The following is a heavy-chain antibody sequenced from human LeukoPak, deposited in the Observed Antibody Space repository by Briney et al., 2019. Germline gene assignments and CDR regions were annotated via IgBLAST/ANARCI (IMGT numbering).Heavy chain of an antibody. CDR2: IYYSGST. D-gene: IGHD5-18*01. CDR3: ARGGGPDSYGYYYFDY. Sequence: PSETLSLTCTVSGGSISSGDYYWSWIRQPPGKGLVWIGYIYYSGSTYYNPSLKSRVTISVDTSKNQFSLKLSSVTAADTAVYYCARGGGPDSYGYYYFDYWGQGTLVTVSS. CDR1: GGSISSGDYY. J-gene: IGHJ4*02. V-gene: IGHV4-30-4*01.